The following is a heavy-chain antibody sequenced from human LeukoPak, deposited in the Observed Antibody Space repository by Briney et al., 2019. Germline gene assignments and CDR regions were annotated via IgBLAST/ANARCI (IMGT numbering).Heavy chain of an antibody. CDR2: MNPNSGNT. CDR1: GYTFTSYD. V-gene: IGHV1-8*03. D-gene: IGHD3/OR15-3a*01. Sequence: ASVKVSCKASGYTFTSYDINWVRQATGQGLEWMGWMNPNSGNTGYAQKFQGRVTITRNTSISTAYMELSSLRSDDTAMYYCARDHGLVIIPFDFWGQGTLVTVSS. CDR3: ARDHGLVIIPFDF. J-gene: IGHJ4*02.